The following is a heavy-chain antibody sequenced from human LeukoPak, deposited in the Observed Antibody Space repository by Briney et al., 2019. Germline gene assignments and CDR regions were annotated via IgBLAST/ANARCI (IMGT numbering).Heavy chain of an antibody. J-gene: IGHJ4*02. Sequence: GALRLSCAASGFSFSGYGMTWVRQAPGKGLEWVANIKEDGSEKYYADFVKGRFTISRDNAKNSLDLQMNSLRAEDTAVYYCARRGSTDYWGQGTLVTVSS. CDR1: GFSFSGYG. D-gene: IGHD2/OR15-2a*01. V-gene: IGHV3-7*03. CDR2: IKEDGSEK. CDR3: ARRGSTDY.